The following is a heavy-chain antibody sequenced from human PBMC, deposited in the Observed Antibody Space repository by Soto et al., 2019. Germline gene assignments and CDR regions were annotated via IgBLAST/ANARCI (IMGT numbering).Heavy chain of an antibody. CDR3: AAYGDHASFDY. J-gene: IGHJ4*02. D-gene: IGHD2-21*01. Sequence: QVQLQESGPGLMKPSETLSLTCTVSGASISSHYWSWIRQSPGKGLQWIGYIYYRGNTNYNPSLKCRVIISVDTSKNQFSLKLSSVTAADTAVYSCAAYGDHASFDYWGQGTLVTVSS. V-gene: IGHV4-59*11. CDR1: GASISSHY. CDR2: IYYRGNT.